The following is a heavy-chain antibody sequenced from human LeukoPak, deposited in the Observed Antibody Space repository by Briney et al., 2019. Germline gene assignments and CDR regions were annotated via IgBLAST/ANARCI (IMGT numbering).Heavy chain of an antibody. D-gene: IGHD2-2*01. Sequence: ASVKVSCKASGYTFTSYDINWVRQAPGQGLEWMGWISAYNGNTNYAQKLQGRVIMTTDTSTSTAYMELRSLRSDDTAVYYCARDQVLVPAAVDYWGQGTLVTVSS. CDR3: ARDQVLVPAAVDY. CDR1: GYTFTSYD. CDR2: ISAYNGNT. V-gene: IGHV1-18*01. J-gene: IGHJ4*02.